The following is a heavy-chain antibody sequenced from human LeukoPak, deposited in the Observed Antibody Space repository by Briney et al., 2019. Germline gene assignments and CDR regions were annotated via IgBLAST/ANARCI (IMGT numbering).Heavy chain of an antibody. CDR3: ARVMGRYCSSTSCYVDY. D-gene: IGHD2-2*01. V-gene: IGHV3-30*02. CDR2: IRYDGSNK. J-gene: IGHJ4*02. Sequence: GGSLRLSCAASGFTFSSYGMHWVRQAPGKGLEWVAFIRYDGSNKYYADSVKGRFTISRDNSKNTLYLQMNSLRAEDTAVYYCARVMGRYCSSTSCYVDYWGQGTLVTVSS. CDR1: GFTFSSYG.